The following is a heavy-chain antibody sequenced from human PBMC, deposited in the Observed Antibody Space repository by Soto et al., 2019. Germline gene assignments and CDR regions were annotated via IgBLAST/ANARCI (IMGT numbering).Heavy chain of an antibody. CDR2: IMPVLPTP. J-gene: IGHJ6*02. D-gene: IGHD5-12*01. CDR3: ARDKARLQLGGNYYYILDV. V-gene: IGHV1-69*11. Sequence: QVQLEQSGAEVKKPGSSVKVSCKASGGTFSTSAISWVRQAPGQGLEWMGGIMPVLPTPDYAQKFQGRVTITADESTTTAYLELSGLRSDDTAVYYCARDKARLQLGGNYYYILDVWGQGTTVTVSS. CDR1: GGTFSTSA.